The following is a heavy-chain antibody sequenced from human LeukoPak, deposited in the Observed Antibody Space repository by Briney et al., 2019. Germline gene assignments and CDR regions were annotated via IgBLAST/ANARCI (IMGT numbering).Heavy chain of an antibody. V-gene: IGHV3-30*02. J-gene: IGHJ6*03. CDR3: ARPFLAGGYYMDV. CDR1: GFTFSSYG. D-gene: IGHD2/OR15-2a*01. Sequence: GGSLRLSCAASGFTFSSYGMHWVRQAPGKGLEWVAFIRYDASNNYYADSVKGRFTISRDNSKSTLYLQMNSLRAEDTAVYYCARPFLAGGYYMDVWGKGTTVSVSS. CDR2: IRYDASNN.